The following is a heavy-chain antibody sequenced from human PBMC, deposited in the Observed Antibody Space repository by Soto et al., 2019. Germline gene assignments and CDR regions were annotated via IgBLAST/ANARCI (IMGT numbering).Heavy chain of an antibody. V-gene: IGHV4-4*07. J-gene: IGHJ3*02. CDR2: IYTSWST. CDR3: ERVGKLELQGGAFDI. Sequence: PLETLYLPCTVSGRSISSYYRSWIRQPAGKGLEWIGRIYTSWSTNYNPSLKSRVTMSVDTSKNQFSLKLSSVTAADTAVYYCERVGKLELQGGAFDIWGQGTMVTVSS. CDR1: GRSISSYY. D-gene: IGHD1-7*01.